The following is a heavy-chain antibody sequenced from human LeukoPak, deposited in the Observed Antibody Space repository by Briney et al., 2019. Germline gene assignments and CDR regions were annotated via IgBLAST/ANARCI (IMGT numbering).Heavy chain of an antibody. D-gene: IGHD6-13*01. J-gene: IGHJ6*02. V-gene: IGHV3-21*01. CDR1: GFTFSSYS. CDR3: ARETNSSSWYWGLYYYYGMDV. Sequence: GGSLRLSCAASGFTFSSYSMNWVRQAPGKGLEWLSSISSSSSYIYYADSVKGRFTISRDNAKNSLYLQMNSLRAEDTAVYYCARETNSSSWYWGLYYYYGMDVWGQGTTVTVSS. CDR2: ISSSSSYI.